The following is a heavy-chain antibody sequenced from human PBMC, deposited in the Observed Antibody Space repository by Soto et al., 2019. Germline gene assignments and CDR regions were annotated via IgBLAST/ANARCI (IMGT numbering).Heavy chain of an antibody. J-gene: IGHJ4*02. V-gene: IGHV1-18*01. Sequence: QVHLVQSGAEVQKPGASVKVSCKGSGYDFTTYGITWVRQAPGQGLEWLAWISAHNGNTDYAQKLQGRVTVTRDTSTSKAYMELRSLRSDDTAVDYCARGRYGDYWGQGALVTVSS. CDR3: ARGRYGDY. CDR1: GYDFTTYG. D-gene: IGHD1-1*01. CDR2: ISAHNGNT.